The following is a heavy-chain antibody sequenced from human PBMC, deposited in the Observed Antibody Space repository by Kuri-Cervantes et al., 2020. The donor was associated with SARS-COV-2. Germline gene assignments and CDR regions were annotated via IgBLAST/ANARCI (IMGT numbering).Heavy chain of an antibody. CDR3: ARDGRLGTVAFDI. Sequence: GESLKISCAASGFTFSSYSMNWVRQAPGKGLEWVSYISSSSSTIYYADSVKGRFTISRDNAKNSLYLQMNSLRAEDTAVYYCARDGRLGTVAFDIWGQGTMVTVSS. J-gene: IGHJ3*02. V-gene: IGHV3-48*01. D-gene: IGHD1-26*01. CDR2: ISSSSSTI. CDR1: GFTFSSYS.